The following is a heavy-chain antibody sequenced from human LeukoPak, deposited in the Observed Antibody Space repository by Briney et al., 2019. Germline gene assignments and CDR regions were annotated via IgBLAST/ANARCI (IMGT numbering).Heavy chain of an antibody. CDR2: IKSKTDGGTT. CDR3: TTFGTGDSAGMDY. Sequence: GGSLRLSCAASGFTFSNAWMNWVRQAPGKGLEWVGRIKSKTDGGTTDYAAPVKGRFTISRDDSKNTLYLQMDSLKTEDTAVYYCTTFGTGDSAGMDYWGQGTLVTVSS. CDR1: GFTFSNAW. V-gene: IGHV3-15*07. J-gene: IGHJ4*02. D-gene: IGHD6-13*01.